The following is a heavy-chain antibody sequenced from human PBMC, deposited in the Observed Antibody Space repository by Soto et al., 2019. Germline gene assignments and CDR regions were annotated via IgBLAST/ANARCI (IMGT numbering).Heavy chain of an antibody. CDR1: GGSVSSGSYY. CDR2: IYYSGST. D-gene: IGHD6-6*01. CDR3: ARDFGYSSSSGESYYYYYYGMDV. V-gene: IGHV4-61*01. Sequence: QVQLQESGPGLVKPSETLSLTCTVSGGSVSSGSYYWSWIRQPPGKGLEWIGYIYYSGSTNYNPSLKSPVTISDDTSKNQFSLKLSSVTAADTAVYYCARDFGYSSSSGESYYYYYYGMDVWGQGTTVTVSS. J-gene: IGHJ6*02.